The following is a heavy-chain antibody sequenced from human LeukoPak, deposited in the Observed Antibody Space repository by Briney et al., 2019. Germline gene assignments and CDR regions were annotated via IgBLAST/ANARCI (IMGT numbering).Heavy chain of an antibody. CDR2: ISSSGSTI. D-gene: IGHD6-13*01. V-gene: IGHV3-48*03. Sequence: PGGSLRLSCAASGFTFSSYEMNWVRQAPGKGLEWVSYISSSGSTIYYADSVKGRFTISRDNAKNSLYLQMNSLRAEDTAVYYCGREAAGGKQCDYWGQGTLVTVSS. J-gene: IGHJ4*02. CDR1: GFTFSSYE. CDR3: GREAAGGKQCDY.